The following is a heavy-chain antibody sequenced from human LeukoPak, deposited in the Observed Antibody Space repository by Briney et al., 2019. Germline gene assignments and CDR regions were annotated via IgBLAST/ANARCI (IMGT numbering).Heavy chain of an antibody. D-gene: IGHD4-17*01. J-gene: IGHJ4*02. CDR1: GFTFSGSA. CDR3: TSLTVTTIY. Sequence: GGSLRLSCAASGFTFSGSAMHWVRQASGKGLEWVGRIRSKANSYATAYAASVKGRFTISRDDSKNTAYLQMNSLKTEDTAVYYCTSLTVTTIYWGQGTLVTVSS. CDR2: IRSKANSYAT. V-gene: IGHV3-73*01.